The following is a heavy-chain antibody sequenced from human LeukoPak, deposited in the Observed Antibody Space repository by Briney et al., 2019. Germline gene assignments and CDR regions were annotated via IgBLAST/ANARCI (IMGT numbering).Heavy chain of an antibody. CDR3: AKGNWRYFDY. V-gene: IGHV3-23*01. CDR2: ISGSGGST. D-gene: IGHD1-1*01. J-gene: IGHJ4*02. CDR1: GXSXXNYG. Sequence: PGGSLRXSCAASGXSXXNYGXXXVXXAPGKGLGWVSAISGSGGSTYYADSVKGRFTISRDNSKNTLYLQMNSLGADDTAVYYCAKGNWRYFDYWGQGTLVTVSS.